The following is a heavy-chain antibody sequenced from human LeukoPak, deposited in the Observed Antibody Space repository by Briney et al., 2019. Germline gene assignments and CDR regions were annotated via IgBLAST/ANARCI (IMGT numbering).Heavy chain of an antibody. V-gene: IGHV4-34*01. Sequence: SETLSLTCAVYGGSFSGYYWSWIRQPPGKGLEWIGEINHSGSTNYNPSLKSRVTISVDTSKNQFSLKLSSVTAADTAVYYCAREGLLGYCSSTSCPNPYYYGMDVWRQGTTVTVSS. CDR2: INHSGST. J-gene: IGHJ6*02. CDR3: AREGLLGYCSSTSCPNPYYYGMDV. D-gene: IGHD2-2*01. CDR1: GGSFSGYY.